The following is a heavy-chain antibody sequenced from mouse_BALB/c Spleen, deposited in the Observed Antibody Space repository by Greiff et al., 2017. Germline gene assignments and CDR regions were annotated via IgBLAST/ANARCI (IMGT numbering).Heavy chain of an antibody. V-gene: IGHV10-1*02. J-gene: IGHJ4*01. CDR3: GRYYGTYYAMDY. CDR2: IRSKSNNYAT. Sequence: EVQLVESGGGLVQPKGSLKLSCAASGFTFNTYSMNWVRQAPGKGLEWVARIRSKSNNYATYYADSVKDRFTISRDDSQSMLYLQMNNLKTEDTAMYYCGRYYGTYYAMDYWGQGTSVTVSA. CDR1: GFTFNTYS. D-gene: IGHD2-1*01.